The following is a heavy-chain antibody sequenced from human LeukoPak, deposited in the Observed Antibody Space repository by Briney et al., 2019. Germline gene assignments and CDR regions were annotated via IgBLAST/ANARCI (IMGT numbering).Heavy chain of an antibody. CDR2: ISSSSSYI. D-gene: IGHD3-10*01. CDR1: GFTFSSCS. V-gene: IGHV3-21*01. J-gene: IGHJ3*02. CDR3: ARNPGSGSFPHPI. Sequence: PGGSLRLSCAASGFTFSSCSMNWVRQAPGKGLEWVSSISSSSSYIYYADSVKGRFTISGDNAKNSLYLQMNSLRAEDTAVYYCARNPGSGSFPHPIWGQGTMVTVSS.